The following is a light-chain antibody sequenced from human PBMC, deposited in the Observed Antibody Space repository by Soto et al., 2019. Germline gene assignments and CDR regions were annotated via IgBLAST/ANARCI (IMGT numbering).Light chain of an antibody. V-gene: IGKV1-5*01. Sequence: IQITQSPSPLSASVGDRVTITCRASQTISNWLAWYQQKPGKAPKLLIFDASSLGSGVPSRFSGSGSGTEFTLTISSLQPDDFATYYCQQYNTYPPATSGQGTRLEIK. CDR3: QQYNTYPPAT. CDR1: QTISNW. CDR2: DAS. J-gene: IGKJ5*01.